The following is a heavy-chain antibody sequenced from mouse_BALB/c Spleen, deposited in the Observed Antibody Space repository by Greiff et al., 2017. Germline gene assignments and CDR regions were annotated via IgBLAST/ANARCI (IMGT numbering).Heavy chain of an antibody. CDR2: INPYNGDT. V-gene: IGHV1-20*02. J-gene: IGHJ1*01. D-gene: IGHD2-14*01. CDR1: GYSFTGYF. CDR3: AEGRYDNWYFDV. Sequence: DVQLQESGPELVKPGASVKISCKASGYSFTGYFMNWVMQSHGKSLEWIGRINPYNGDTFYNQKFKGKATLTVDKSSSTAHMELRSLASEDSAVYYCAEGRYDNWYFDVWGAGTTVTVSS.